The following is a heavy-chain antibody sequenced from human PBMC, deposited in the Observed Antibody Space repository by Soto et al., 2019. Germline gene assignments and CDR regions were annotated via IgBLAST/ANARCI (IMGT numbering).Heavy chain of an antibody. V-gene: IGHV4-59*02. CDR3: GRGANYYYCRGIDV. CDR1: GGSVTDYY. D-gene: IGHD1-26*01. Sequence: QVQLQESGPGLVKPSATLSLTCSVSGGSVTDYYWSWVRQPPGKGLEWIGFDYYIGSTNYNPSLKSRVNITVDTYKHKYSLKLRYVNAADRAVYYSGRGANYYYCRGIDVWGQGTTVTVSS. J-gene: IGHJ6*02. CDR2: DYYIGST.